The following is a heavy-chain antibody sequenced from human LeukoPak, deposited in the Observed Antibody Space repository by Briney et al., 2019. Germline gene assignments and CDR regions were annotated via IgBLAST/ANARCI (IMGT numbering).Heavy chain of an antibody. V-gene: IGHV1-2*02. CDR2: INPNSGGT. D-gene: IGHD5-12*01. CDR1: GYTFTSYG. J-gene: IGHJ4*02. CDR3: ARAIVATTFDY. Sequence: ASVKVSCKAPGYTFTSYGISWVRQAPGQGLEWMGWINPNSGGTNYAQKFQGRVTMTRDTSISTAYMELSRLRSDDTAVYYCARAIVATTFDYWGQGTLVTVSS.